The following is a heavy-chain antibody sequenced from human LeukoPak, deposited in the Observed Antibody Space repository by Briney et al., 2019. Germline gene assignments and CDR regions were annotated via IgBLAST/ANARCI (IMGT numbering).Heavy chain of an antibody. CDR1: GGSISSYY. CDR2: IYTSGST. J-gene: IGHJ4*02. CDR3: ARLSTSIAALDY. Sequence: SETLSLTCTVSGGSISSYYWSWIRQPAGKGLEWIGRIYTSGSTNYNPSLKSRVTMSVDTSKNQFSLKLSSVTAADTAVYSCARLSTSIAALDYWGQGTLVTVSS. V-gene: IGHV4-4*07. D-gene: IGHD6-6*01.